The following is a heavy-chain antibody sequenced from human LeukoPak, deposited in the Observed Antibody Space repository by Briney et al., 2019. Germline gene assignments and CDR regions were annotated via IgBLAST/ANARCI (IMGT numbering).Heavy chain of an antibody. J-gene: IGHJ4*02. D-gene: IGHD3-22*01. CDR3: ARGSVHYYDSRRDYFDY. CDR2: ISAYNGNT. CDR1: GYTFTSYG. Sequence: ASVKVSCKASGYTFTSYGISWVRQAPGQGLEWMGWISAYNGNTNYAQKLQGRVTMTTDTSTSTAYMELRSLRSDDTAVYYCARGSVHYYDSRRDYFDYWGQGTLVAVSS. V-gene: IGHV1-18*01.